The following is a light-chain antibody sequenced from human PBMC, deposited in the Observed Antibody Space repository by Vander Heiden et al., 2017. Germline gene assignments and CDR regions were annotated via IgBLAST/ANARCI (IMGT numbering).Light chain of an antibody. V-gene: IGKV1-33*01. J-gene: IGKJ4*02. CDR1: QCISSY. Sequence: PPSPSASVGDRVTITCQASQCISSYLNWYQQKPGKAPKLLIHDASSLETGVPSRFSGSGSGTDFTLTISSLQPEDIATYYCQQNDNLPRTFGEGTKVEIK. CDR3: QQNDNLPRT. CDR2: DAS.